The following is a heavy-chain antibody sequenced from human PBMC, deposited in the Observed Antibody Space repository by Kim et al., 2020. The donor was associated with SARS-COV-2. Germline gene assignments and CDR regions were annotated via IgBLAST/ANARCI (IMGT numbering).Heavy chain of an antibody. J-gene: IGHJ6*02. CDR3: ARAWGYPASGYGMDV. Sequence: SETLSLTCAVYGGSFSGYYWSWIRQPPGKGLEWIGEINHSGSTNYNPSLKSRVTISVDTSKNQFSLKLSSVTAADTAVYYCARAWGYPASGYGMDVWGQG. D-gene: IGHD5-12*01. V-gene: IGHV4-34*01. CDR2: INHSGST. CDR1: GGSFSGYY.